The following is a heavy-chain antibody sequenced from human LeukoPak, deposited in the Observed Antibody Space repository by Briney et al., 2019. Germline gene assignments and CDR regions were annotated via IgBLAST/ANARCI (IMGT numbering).Heavy chain of an antibody. Sequence: SETLSLTCAVYIDSFTNYYWNWIRQTPGKGLEWIGYIYYSGSTNYNPSLKSRVTISVYTSKNQFSLKLSSVTAADTAVYYCARSPSAAAGYYYYYYMDVWGKGTTVTISS. V-gene: IGHV4-59*01. CDR3: ARSPSAAAGYYYYYYMDV. CDR1: IDSFTNYY. J-gene: IGHJ6*03. D-gene: IGHD6-13*01. CDR2: IYYSGST.